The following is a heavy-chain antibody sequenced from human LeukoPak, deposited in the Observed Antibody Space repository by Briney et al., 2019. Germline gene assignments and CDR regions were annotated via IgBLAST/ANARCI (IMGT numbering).Heavy chain of an antibody. CDR2: IYYSGST. CDR1: GGSISSSSYY. D-gene: IGHD2-2*01. V-gene: IGHV4-39*01. J-gene: IGHJ4*02. CDR3: ARRGDCSSTSCYQFDY. Sequence: PSETLSLTCTVSGGSISSSSYYWGWIRQPPGKGLEWIGSIYYSGSTYYNPSLKSRVTISVDTSKNQFSLKLSSVTAADTAVYYCARRGDCSSTSCYQFDYWGQGTLVTVSS.